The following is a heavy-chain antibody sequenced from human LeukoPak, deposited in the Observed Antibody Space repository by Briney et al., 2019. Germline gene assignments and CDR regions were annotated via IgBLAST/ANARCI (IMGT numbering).Heavy chain of an antibody. Sequence: SVKVSCKASGFTFTSSAVQWVRQARGQRLEWIGWIVVGSGNTNYAQKFQERVTITRDMSTSTAYMELSSLRSEDTAVYYCAKDQRWESPHYLDSWGQGTLVTVSS. CDR3: AKDQRWESPHYLDS. CDR1: GFTFTSSA. CDR2: IVVGSGNT. V-gene: IGHV1-58*01. D-gene: IGHD1-26*01. J-gene: IGHJ4*02.